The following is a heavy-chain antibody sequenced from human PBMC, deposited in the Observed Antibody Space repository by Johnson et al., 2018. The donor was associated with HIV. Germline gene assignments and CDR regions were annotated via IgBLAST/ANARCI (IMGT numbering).Heavy chain of an antibody. J-gene: IGHJ3*02. D-gene: IGHD3-22*01. CDR3: AKDSSRYYDSRGAFDI. V-gene: IGHV3-7*01. Sequence: VQLVESGGGLVQPGGSLRLSCAASRFTFSSYWMSWVRQAPGKGLEWVANIKQDGSEKYYADSVKGRFTISRDNSKNTLYLQMNSLRAEDTAVYYCAKDSSRYYDSRGAFDIWGQGTMVTVSS. CDR1: RFTFSSYW. CDR2: IKQDGSEK.